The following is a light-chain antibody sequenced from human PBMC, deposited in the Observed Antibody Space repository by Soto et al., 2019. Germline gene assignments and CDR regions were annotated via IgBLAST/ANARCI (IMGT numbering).Light chain of an antibody. J-gene: IGKJ5*01. Sequence: DIQMTQSPSTLSASVGDRVTIXXRASQTISSWLAWYQQKPGKAPEXLIYAASTLESGVSSRFSGSGSGTEFTLTISSLQPDDFATYYCQQYNSYWTFGQGTRLEIK. CDR3: QQYNSYWT. V-gene: IGKV1-5*01. CDR1: QTISSW. CDR2: AAS.